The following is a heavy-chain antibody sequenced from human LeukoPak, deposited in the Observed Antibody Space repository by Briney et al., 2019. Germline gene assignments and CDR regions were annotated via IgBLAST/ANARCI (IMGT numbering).Heavy chain of an antibody. V-gene: IGHV3-11*01. CDR3: ARGSGYSYGFFNSDYMDA. Sequence: GGSLRLSCAASGFTFSDYYMSWIRQAPGKGLEWASYISSSGSTIYYADSVKGRFTISRDNAKNSLYLQMSSLRAEDTAVYYCARGSGYSYGFFNSDYMDAWGKGTTVTVSS. CDR1: GFTFSDYY. D-gene: IGHD5-18*01. CDR2: ISSSGSTI. J-gene: IGHJ6*03.